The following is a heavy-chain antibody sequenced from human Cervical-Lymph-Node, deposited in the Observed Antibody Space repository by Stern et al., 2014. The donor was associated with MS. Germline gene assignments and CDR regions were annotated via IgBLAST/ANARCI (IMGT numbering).Heavy chain of an antibody. CDR2: GYYGGST. CDR1: GVSISSYY. D-gene: IGHD4-23*01. J-gene: IGHJ3*01. Sequence: QVQLQESGPGLVKASETLSLTCTVSGVSISSYYWNWIRPPPGGGLEWIGYGYYGGSTKYNPSLKSRVTISVDTSKSQISLKLYSVTAADTAVYYCARWGGNSLNAFDVWGQGTMVTVSS. V-gene: IGHV4-59*01. CDR3: ARWGGNSLNAFDV.